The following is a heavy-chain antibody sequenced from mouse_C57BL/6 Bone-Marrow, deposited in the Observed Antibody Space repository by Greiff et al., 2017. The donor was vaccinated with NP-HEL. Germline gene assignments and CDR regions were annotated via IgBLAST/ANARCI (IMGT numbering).Heavy chain of an antibody. V-gene: IGHV14-3*01. CDR3: APGSWFAY. CDR1: GFNINNSY. Sequence: DVKLLESVAELVRPGASVKLSCTASGFNINNSYMPWVKQRPEQGLEWIGRIDPANGNTKYAPKFQGKATITADTSSNTAYLQLSSLTSEDTAIYYCAPGSWFAYWGQGTLVTVSA. CDR2: IDPANGNT. D-gene: IGHD4-1*01. J-gene: IGHJ3*01.